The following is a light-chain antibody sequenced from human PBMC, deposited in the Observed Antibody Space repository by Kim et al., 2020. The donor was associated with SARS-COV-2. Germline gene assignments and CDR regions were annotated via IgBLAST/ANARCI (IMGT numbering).Light chain of an antibody. V-gene: IGLV3-21*04. J-gene: IGLJ3*02. CDR1: NIGSKS. CDR3: QVWDSSSDHRV. Sequence: VSVAPGKTARITCGGNNIGSKSVHWYQQKPGQAPVLVIYYDSDRPSGIPERFSGSNSGNTATLTIRRVEAGDEADYSCQVWDSSSDHRVFGGGTQLTVL. CDR2: YDS.